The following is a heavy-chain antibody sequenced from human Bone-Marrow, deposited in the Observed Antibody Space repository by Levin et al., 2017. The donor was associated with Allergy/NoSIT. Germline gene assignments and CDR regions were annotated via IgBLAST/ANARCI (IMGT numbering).Heavy chain of an antibody. CDR2: IYSGERT. D-gene: IGHD1-14*01. V-gene: IGHV3-53*01. CDR1: GFIVNDHY. CDR3: ARGPRIGNARGWFDP. Sequence: GGSLRLSCAASGFIVNDHYMTWVRQAPGKGLECVSVIYSGERTFYSDSVKGGFTISRDNSNNTLYLQMNSLRVEDTAIYYCARGPRIGNARGWFDPWGQGILVTVSS. J-gene: IGHJ5*02.